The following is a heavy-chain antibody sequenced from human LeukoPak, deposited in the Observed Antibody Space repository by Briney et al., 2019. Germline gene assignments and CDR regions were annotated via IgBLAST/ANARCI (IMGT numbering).Heavy chain of an antibody. CDR3: ARGRPTTSIAAAGVNWFDP. Sequence: SVKVSCKASGYTFTSYAINWVRQAPGQGLEWMGGIIPIFGTANYAQKFQGRVTITADKSTSTAYMELSSLRSEDTAVYYCARGRPTTSIAAAGVNWFDPWGQGTLVTVSS. CDR1: GYTFTSYA. V-gene: IGHV1-69*06. D-gene: IGHD6-13*01. CDR2: IIPIFGTA. J-gene: IGHJ5*02.